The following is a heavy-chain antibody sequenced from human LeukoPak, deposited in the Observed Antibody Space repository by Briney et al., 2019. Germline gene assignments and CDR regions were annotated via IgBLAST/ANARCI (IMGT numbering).Heavy chain of an antibody. CDR1: GFTFSYYG. V-gene: IGHV3-30*03. CDR2: ITSPGGHK. CDR3: AREQMGPNGYYYGMDV. Sequence: GGSLRLSCAASGFTFSYYGMHWVRQAPGKGLEWVALITSPGGHKYYADSVKGRFIISRDNSKDTLYLQMDSLRGDDTAVFYCAREQMGPNGYYYGMDVWGQGTTVTVSS. D-gene: IGHD2-8*01. J-gene: IGHJ6*02.